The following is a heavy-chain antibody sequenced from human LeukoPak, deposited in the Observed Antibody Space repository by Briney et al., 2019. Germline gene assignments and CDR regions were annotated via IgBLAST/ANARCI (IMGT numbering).Heavy chain of an antibody. J-gene: IGHJ4*02. CDR3: ARDQKYYDTSGSLDY. D-gene: IGHD3-22*01. V-gene: IGHV3-48*01. Sequence: PGGSPRLSCAASGFTFTSYRMNRVRQTPGKGLEWVSYISGSGSTLNYADSVKGRFTISRDNAQNSLFLQMNSLRAEDTAVYYCARDQKYYDTSGSLDYWGQGTLVTVSS. CDR1: GFTFTSYR. CDR2: ISGSGSTL.